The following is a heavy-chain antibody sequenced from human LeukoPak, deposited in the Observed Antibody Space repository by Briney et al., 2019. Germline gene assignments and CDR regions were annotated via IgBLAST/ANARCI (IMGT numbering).Heavy chain of an antibody. CDR3: ARVHSAGSLFYFDY. CDR2: ISSSSSTI. V-gene: IGHV3-48*04. CDR1: GFTFSSYS. D-gene: IGHD6-19*01. J-gene: IGHJ4*02. Sequence: GGSLRLSCAASGFTFSSYSMNWVRQAPGKGLEWVSYISSSSSTIYYADSVKGRFTISRDNAKNSVYLQMNSLRAEDTAVYYCARVHSAGSLFYFDYWGQGILVTVSS.